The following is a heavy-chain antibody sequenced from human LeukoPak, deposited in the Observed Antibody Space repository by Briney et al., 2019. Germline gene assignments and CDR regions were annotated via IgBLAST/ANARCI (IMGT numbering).Heavy chain of an antibody. J-gene: IGHJ6*04. Sequence: GASVKVSCKVSGYTLTELSMHWVRQAPGKGLEWMGGFDLEDGETIYAQKFQGRVTMTEDTSTDTAYVELSSLRSEDTAVYYCATDKQLLVPTNHPPTYGMDVWGKGTTVTVSS. CDR2: FDLEDGET. V-gene: IGHV1-24*01. CDR1: GYTLTELS. CDR3: ATDKQLLVPTNHPPTYGMDV. D-gene: IGHD2-15*01.